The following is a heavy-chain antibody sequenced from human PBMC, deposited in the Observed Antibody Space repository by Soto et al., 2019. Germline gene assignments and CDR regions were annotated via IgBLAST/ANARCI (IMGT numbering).Heavy chain of an antibody. V-gene: IGHV3-30*18. J-gene: IGHJ6*02. D-gene: IGHD4-17*01. CDR1: VFTLRNYV. CDR2: ISYDGSNK. CDR3: AKDYRHYVGYYYGMDV. Sequence: AGSLRLSFAACVFTLRNYVIHGDRKAPGKGLEWVALISYDGSNKYYADSVKGRFTISRDNSKYTLYLQMYSLRVEDTAVYYCAKDYRHYVGYYYGMDVWGQGTTVTVSS.